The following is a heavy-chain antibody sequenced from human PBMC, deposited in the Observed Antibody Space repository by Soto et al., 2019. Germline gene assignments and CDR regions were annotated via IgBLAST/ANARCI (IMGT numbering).Heavy chain of an antibody. CDR2: ISYDGSNK. Sequence: GGSLRLSCAASGFTFSSYAMHWVRQAPGKGLEWVAVISYDGSNKYYADSVKGRFTISRDNSKNTLYLQMNSLRAEDTAVYYCARVAPCISTSCSPAEGLYYYGMDVWGQGTTVTVSS. V-gene: IGHV3-30-3*01. CDR1: GFTFSSYA. D-gene: IGHD2-2*01. CDR3: ARVAPCISTSCSPAEGLYYYGMDV. J-gene: IGHJ6*02.